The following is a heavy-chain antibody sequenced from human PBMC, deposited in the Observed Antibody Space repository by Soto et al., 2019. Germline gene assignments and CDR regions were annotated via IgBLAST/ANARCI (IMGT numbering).Heavy chain of an antibody. Sequence: GGSLRLSCAASGFTFSSYSMNWVRQAPGKGLEWVSSISSSSSYIYYADSAKGRFTISRDNAKNSLYLQMNSLRAEDTAVYYCARKIAYSSSWYGSYYGMDVWGQGTTVTV. D-gene: IGHD6-13*01. CDR1: GFTFSSYS. CDR2: ISSSSSYI. CDR3: ARKIAYSSSWYGSYYGMDV. J-gene: IGHJ6*02. V-gene: IGHV3-21*01.